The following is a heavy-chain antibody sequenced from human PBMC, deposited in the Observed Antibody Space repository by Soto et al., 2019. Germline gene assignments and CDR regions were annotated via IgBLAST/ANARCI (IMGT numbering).Heavy chain of an antibody. Sequence: SETLSLTCTVSGGSISSGGYYWSWIRQHPGKGLEWIGYIYYSGSTYYNPPLKSRVTISVDTSKNQFSLKLSSVTAADTAVYYCARDRDLTDAFDIWGQGTMVTVSS. V-gene: IGHV4-31*02. J-gene: IGHJ3*02. CDR1: GGSISSGGYY. CDR3: ARDRDLTDAFDI. D-gene: IGHD3-10*01. CDR2: IYYSGST.